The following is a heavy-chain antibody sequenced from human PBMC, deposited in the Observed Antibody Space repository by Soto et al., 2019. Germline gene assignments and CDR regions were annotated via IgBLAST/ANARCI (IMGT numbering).Heavy chain of an antibody. CDR3: ARDNWCDP. J-gene: IGHJ5*02. V-gene: IGHV3-21*01. CDR1: GVTFSSYS. Sequence: EVQLVESGGGLVKPGGSLRLSCAASGVTFSSYSMNWVRQAPGKGLEWVSSISSSSSYMYYADSVKGRFTISRDNAKNSLYLQMNSLRAEDTAVYYCARDNWCDPWGQGTLVTVSS. CDR2: ISSSSSYM.